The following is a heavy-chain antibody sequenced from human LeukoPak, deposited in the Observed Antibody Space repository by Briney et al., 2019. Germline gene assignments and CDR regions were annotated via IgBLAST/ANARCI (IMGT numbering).Heavy chain of an antibody. J-gene: IGHJ4*02. CDR1: GFTFSSYG. CDR2: IWYDGSNK. Sequence: GRSLRLSCAASGFTFSSYGMHWVRQAPGKGLEWVAVIWYDGSNKYYADSVKGRFTISRDNAKNSLYLQMNSLRAEDTAVYYCARLNIAAAGTNYWGQGTLVTVSS. V-gene: IGHV3-33*01. CDR3: ARLNIAAAGTNY. D-gene: IGHD6-13*01.